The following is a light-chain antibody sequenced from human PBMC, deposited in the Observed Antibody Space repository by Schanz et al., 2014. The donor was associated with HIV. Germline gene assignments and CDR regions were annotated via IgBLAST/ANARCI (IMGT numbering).Light chain of an antibody. J-gene: IGLJ2*01. CDR1: SSDVGTYNL. CDR2: EVS. CDR3: CSYTSSSTLVV. Sequence: SALTQPASVSGSPGQSITISCTGTSSDVGTYNLVSWYQQHPGKAPKLVIYEVSKRPSGLSNRFSGSKSGNTASLTISGLQAEDEADYYCCSYTSSSTLVVFGGGTKVTVL. V-gene: IGLV2-14*02.